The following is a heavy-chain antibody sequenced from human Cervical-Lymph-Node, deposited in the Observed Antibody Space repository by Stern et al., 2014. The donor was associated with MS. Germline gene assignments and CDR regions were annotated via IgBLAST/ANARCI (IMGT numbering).Heavy chain of an antibody. Sequence: QVTLRESGPTLVRPTQTLTLTCSFSVLSLSTSGVGVGWIRQPPGKALEWLAVIYWDDDKRYSPSLKSRLSITKDTSRNQVVLTMTSMDPVDTATYYCAPGVYDHFAYWGQGTLVTVSS. V-gene: IGHV2-5*02. J-gene: IGHJ4*02. CDR3: APGVYDHFAY. CDR2: IYWDDDK. D-gene: IGHD2/OR15-2a*01. CDR1: VLSLSTSGVG.